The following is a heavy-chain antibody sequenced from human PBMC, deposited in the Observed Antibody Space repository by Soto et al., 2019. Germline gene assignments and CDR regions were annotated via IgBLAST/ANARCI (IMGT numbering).Heavy chain of an antibody. D-gene: IGHD6-13*01. J-gene: IGHJ4*02. CDR1: GGSISCGYF. CDR2: IYYRGGT. CDR3: ATFAKEENPKLESWYAFEI. V-gene: IGHV4-31*03. Sequence: SETLSLTCTVSGGSISCGYFWSWLRQHPGKGLEWVGNIYYRGGTYYSPSLESRVAISVDTSKNHFTVKVNSVTAADAAMYHCATFAKEENPKLESWYAFEIWGPGTLVAVFS.